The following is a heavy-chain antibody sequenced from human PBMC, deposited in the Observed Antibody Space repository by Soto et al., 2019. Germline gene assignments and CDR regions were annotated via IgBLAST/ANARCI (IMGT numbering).Heavy chain of an antibody. Sequence: SVKVSCKASGGTFSSYSVSWVRQAPGQGLEWMGGIIPIYGTASYAQKFQGRVTITADESTTTAYMELSSPRSDDTAVYYCARVVRGVGVVNFFGWFDPWGQGTLVTVSS. D-gene: IGHD3-3*01. V-gene: IGHV1-69*13. CDR2: IIPIYGTA. J-gene: IGHJ5*02. CDR3: ARVVRGVGVVNFFGWFDP. CDR1: GGTFSSYS.